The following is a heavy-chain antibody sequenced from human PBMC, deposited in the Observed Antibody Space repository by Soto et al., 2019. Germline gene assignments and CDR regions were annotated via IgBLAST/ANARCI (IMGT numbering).Heavy chain of an antibody. CDR1: GFTFSAYS. J-gene: IGHJ3*02. Sequence: GGSLRLSCAASGFTFSAYSMNWVRQAPGKGLEWVSFIGSTGSVTHYADSVMGRSTISRDNARNSLYLQMNSLRTEGKAGYYNEGARPVSGQAYVFDIWGQGTMVPVSS. CDR3: EGARPVSGQAYVFDI. CDR2: IGSTGSVT. V-gene: IGHV3-48*04. D-gene: IGHD3-16*01.